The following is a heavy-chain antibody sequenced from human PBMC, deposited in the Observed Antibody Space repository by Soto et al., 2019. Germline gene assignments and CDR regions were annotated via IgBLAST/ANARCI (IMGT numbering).Heavy chain of an antibody. V-gene: IGHV4-4*02. CDR2: TYHSGTT. J-gene: IGHJ5*02. D-gene: IGHD6-13*01. Sequence: SETLSLTCAVSGDSINNSHWWSWVRQTPGKGLEWIGETYHSGTTNYNPSLKTRVTISIDKSKNKFYLKMNSVTAADTAVYYCAREVNSSPARGPNWFDPWGQGTLVTVSS. CDR1: GDSINNSHW. CDR3: AREVNSSPARGPNWFDP.